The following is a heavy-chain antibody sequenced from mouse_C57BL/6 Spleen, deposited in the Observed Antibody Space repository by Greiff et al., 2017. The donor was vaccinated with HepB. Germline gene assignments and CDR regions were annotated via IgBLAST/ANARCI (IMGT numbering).Heavy chain of an antibody. J-gene: IGHJ4*01. Sequence: VQLQQSGPELVKPGASVKIPCKASGYTFTDYNMDWVKQSHGKSLEWIGDINPNNGGTIYNQKFKGKATLTVDKSSSTAYMELRSLTSEDTAVYYCARWLLPGYAMDYWGQGTSVTVSS. D-gene: IGHD2-3*01. CDR3: ARWLLPGYAMDY. CDR1: GYTFTDYN. CDR2: INPNNGGT. V-gene: IGHV1-18*01.